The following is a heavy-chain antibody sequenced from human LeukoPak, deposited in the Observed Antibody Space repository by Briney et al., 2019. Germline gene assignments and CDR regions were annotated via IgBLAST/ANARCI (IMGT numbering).Heavy chain of an antibody. CDR2: ISSSSSYI. D-gene: IGHD6-19*01. V-gene: IGHV3-21*01. CDR3: ARETQADSSGWYCGSYSDY. J-gene: IGHJ4*02. Sequence: ETLSLTCTVSGGFISSYYWSWVRQAPGKGLEWVSSISSSSSYIYYADSVKGRFTISRDNAKNSLYLQMNSLRAEDTAVYYCARETQADSSGWYCGSYSDYWGQGTLVTVSS. CDR1: GGFISSYY.